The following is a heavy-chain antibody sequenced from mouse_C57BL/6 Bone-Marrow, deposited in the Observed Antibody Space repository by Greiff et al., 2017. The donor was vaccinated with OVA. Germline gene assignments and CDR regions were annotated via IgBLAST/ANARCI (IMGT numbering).Heavy chain of an antibody. J-gene: IGHJ3*01. CDR2: INPYNGGT. D-gene: IGHD1-1*01. CDR3: ARTYGSSSAWFAY. V-gene: IGHV1-19*01. Sequence: EVKLMESGPVLVKPGASVKMSCKASGYTFTDYYMNWVKQSHGKSLEWIGVINPYNGGTSYNQKFKGKATLTVDKSSSTAYMELNSLTSEDSAVYYCARTYGSSSAWFAYWGQGTLVTVSA. CDR1: GYTFTDYY.